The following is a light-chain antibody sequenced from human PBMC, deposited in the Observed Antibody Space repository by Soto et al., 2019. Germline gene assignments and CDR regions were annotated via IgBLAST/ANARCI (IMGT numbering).Light chain of an antibody. CDR3: QHYNNGTPKT. V-gene: IGKV3-11*01. Sequence: DILLAQSPTSLSLSPGERSTLSCMASQSVSSYLAWYQQKSGQAPRLLIYDASNRATGIPARFSGSGSGTDFTRTISSLEPEDFAVYYCQHYNNGTPKTFGQGTKVDIK. CDR1: QSVSSY. J-gene: IGKJ1*01. CDR2: DAS.